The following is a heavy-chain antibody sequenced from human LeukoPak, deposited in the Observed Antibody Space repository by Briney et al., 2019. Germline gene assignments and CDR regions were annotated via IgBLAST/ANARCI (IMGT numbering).Heavy chain of an antibody. Sequence: GGSLRLSCAASGFTFSSYEMNWVRQAPGKGLEWVSYINSPGTTIYYADSVKGRVTISRDNAKTSLYLQMNSLRAEDTAVYYCATLWDFWGQGTLVTVSS. CDR1: GFTFSSYE. D-gene: IGHD2-21*01. V-gene: IGHV3-48*03. CDR3: ATLWDF. CDR2: INSPGTTI. J-gene: IGHJ4*02.